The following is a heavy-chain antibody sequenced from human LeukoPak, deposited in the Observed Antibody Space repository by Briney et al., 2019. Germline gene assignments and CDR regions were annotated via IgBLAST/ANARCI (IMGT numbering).Heavy chain of an antibody. V-gene: IGHV1-69*04. CDR1: GGTFRIYD. CDR2: IIPILGIA. J-gene: IGHJ3*02. CDR3: ASSRWRTRDAFDI. Sequence: SVTVPCDAPGGTFRIYDISGVPQAPGQGLEWMGRIIPILGIANYAQKFQGRVTITADKSTSTVYMELSSLRSEDTAVYYCASSRWRTRDAFDIWGQGTMVTVSS. D-gene: IGHD5-24*01.